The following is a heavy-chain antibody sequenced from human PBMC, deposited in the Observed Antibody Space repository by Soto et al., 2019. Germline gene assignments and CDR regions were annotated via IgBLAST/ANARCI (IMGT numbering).Heavy chain of an antibody. Sequence: GGSLRLSCAASGFTFSSYSMNWVRQAPGKGLEWVSSISSSSSYIYYADSVKGRFTISRDNAKNSLYLQMNSLRAEDTAVYYCARRIVVVPAAMRARGDYGMDVWGQGTTVTVSS. V-gene: IGHV3-21*01. CDR2: ISSSSSYI. CDR1: GFTFSSYS. CDR3: ARRIVVVPAAMRARGDYGMDV. D-gene: IGHD2-2*01. J-gene: IGHJ6*02.